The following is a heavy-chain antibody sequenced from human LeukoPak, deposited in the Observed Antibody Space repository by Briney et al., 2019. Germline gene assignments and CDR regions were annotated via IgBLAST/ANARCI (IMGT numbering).Heavy chain of an antibody. V-gene: IGHV3-30*18. CDR2: ISYDGRNK. Sequence: GVTLRLSCAASGFTFSSYGMLWVRQAPGKGLEWVAIISYDGRNKYYADSVEGRFTIYRDNPKNTLYLRMNSPRPEDTAVYYCAKEFRRKFEYWGQGTLVTVSS. CDR1: GFTFSSYG. CDR3: AKEFRRKFEY. J-gene: IGHJ4*02.